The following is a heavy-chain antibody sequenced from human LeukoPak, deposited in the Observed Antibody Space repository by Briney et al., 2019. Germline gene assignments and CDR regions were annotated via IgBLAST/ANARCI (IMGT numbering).Heavy chain of an antibody. CDR1: GFTFSTYA. CDR2: ISGSGGST. D-gene: IGHD1-26*01. J-gene: IGHJ4*02. CDR3: TKGVGTNKGGYYFDY. Sequence: GGSLRLSCAASGFTFSTYAMSWVRQAPGKGLDWVSSISGSGGSTYYADSVKGRFTISRDSSKNTLYLQMNSLRAEDTAVYYCTKGVGTNKGGYYFDYWGQGTPVTVSS. V-gene: IGHV3-23*01.